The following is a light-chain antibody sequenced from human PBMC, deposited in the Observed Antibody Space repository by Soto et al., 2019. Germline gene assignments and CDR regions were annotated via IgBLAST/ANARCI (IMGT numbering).Light chain of an antibody. CDR3: QQYVIWPPTFT. V-gene: IGKV3-15*01. CDR1: QSVSSN. Sequence: IVMTQSPATLSVSPGERVTLSCRASQSVSSNLAWYQQKPGQAPRLLIYSASTRATGIPARFSGSGSGTEFTLAITSLQSEDFAVYFCQQYVIWPPTFTFAQGTKLEIK. J-gene: IGKJ2*01. CDR2: SAS.